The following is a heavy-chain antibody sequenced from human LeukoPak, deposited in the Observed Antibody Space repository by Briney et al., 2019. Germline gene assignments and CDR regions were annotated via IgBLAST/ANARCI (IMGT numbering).Heavy chain of an antibody. J-gene: IGHJ4*02. CDR1: GFIVSSYA. D-gene: IGHD6-13*01. CDR3: APDRERSNIWYSFH. Sequence: GGSLRVSCVAPGFIVSSYAISCVRQAPGKGLQWVSTISGSGGSTYYADSVRGRFTISRDNSKNTLYLQMNSLRAEDTAVYYCAPDRERSNIWYSFHWGQGTLVTVSS. CDR2: ISGSGGST. V-gene: IGHV3-23*01.